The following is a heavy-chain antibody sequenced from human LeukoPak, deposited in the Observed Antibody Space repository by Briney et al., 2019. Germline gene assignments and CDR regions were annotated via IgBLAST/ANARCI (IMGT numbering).Heavy chain of an antibody. D-gene: IGHD2-15*01. CDR1: GFTFSSHG. J-gene: IGHJ4*02. CDR3: AKVRGATATLFDD. Sequence: GGSLRLSCAASGFTFSSHGMHWVRQAPGKGLEWVAVISYDGSNKHYADSVKGRFTISRDNSKNTLYLQMNSLRAEDTAVYYCAKVRGATATLFDDWGQGTLVTVSS. CDR2: ISYDGSNK. V-gene: IGHV3-30*18.